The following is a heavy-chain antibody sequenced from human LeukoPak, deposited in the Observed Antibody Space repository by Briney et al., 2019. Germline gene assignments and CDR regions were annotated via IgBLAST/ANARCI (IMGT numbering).Heavy chain of an antibody. V-gene: IGHV3-74*01. CDR1: GFTFSSYW. CDR2: INSDGSST. D-gene: IGHD3-9*01. Sequence: GGSLRLSCAASGFTFSSYWMHWVRQAPGKGLVWVSRINSDGSSTSYADSVKGRFTISRDNAKNTLYLQMNSLRAEDTAVYYYASALYDILTGFYWFDPWGQGTLVTVSS. CDR3: ASALYDILTGFYWFDP. J-gene: IGHJ5*02.